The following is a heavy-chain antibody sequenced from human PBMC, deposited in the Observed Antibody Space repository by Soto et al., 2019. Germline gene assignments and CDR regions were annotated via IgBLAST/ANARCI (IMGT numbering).Heavy chain of an antibody. J-gene: IGHJ6*02. CDR3: ARMDGDYNYYAMDV. CDR2: FFSDAER. D-gene: IGHD4-17*01. Sequence: KESGPVLVNPTETLTLTCTVSGFSLTNPRMGVSWIRQPPGKPLEWLAHFFSDAERSYSASMQSRLTMSTDTSGSQVVLTMTNMDPVDTATYFCARMDGDYNYYAMDVWGQGTTVTVSS. CDR1: GFSLTNPRMG. V-gene: IGHV2-26*01.